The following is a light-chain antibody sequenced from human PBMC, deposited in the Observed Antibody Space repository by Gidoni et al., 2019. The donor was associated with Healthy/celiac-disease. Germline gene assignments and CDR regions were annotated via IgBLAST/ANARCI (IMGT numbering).Light chain of an antibody. CDR2: NTS. J-gene: IGLJ3*02. Sequence: QTVVTQEPSFSVSPGGTVTLSCGLSSGSVSVNYYPGWYQQTPGQAPRTLIYNTSIRSSGVPDRFSGSILGSKAALTITGAQADDESDYYCVLYMGSGIWVFGGGTKLTVL. V-gene: IGLV8-61*01. CDR1: SGSVSVNYY. CDR3: VLYMGSGIWV.